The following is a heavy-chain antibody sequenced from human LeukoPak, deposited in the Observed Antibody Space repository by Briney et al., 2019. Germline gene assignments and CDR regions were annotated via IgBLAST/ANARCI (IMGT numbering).Heavy chain of an antibody. CDR1: GGSISSHY. V-gene: IGHV4-59*11. D-gene: IGHD3-3*01. CDR2: IYYSGST. Sequence: PSETLSLTCTVSGGSISSHYWSWIRQPPGKGLEWIGYIYYSGSTNYNPSLKSRVTISVDTSKNQFSLKLSSVTAADTAVYYCARGYYDFWSGYYHDAFDIWGQGTMVTVSS. J-gene: IGHJ3*02. CDR3: ARGYYDFWSGYYHDAFDI.